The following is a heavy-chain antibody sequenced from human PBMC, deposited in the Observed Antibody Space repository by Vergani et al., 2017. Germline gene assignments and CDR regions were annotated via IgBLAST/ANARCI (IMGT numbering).Heavy chain of an antibody. CDR2: ITPFNGNT. Sequence: QVHLVQSGAEVKTPGSSVKVSCKASGYTFTYRYLHWVRQAPGQALEWMGWITPFNGNTNYAQKFQDRVTITRDRSMSTAYMELSSLRSEDTAMYYCALAESSTSCINSVCITPETGSWFDPWGQGTLVTVSS. J-gene: IGHJ5*02. CDR1: GYTFTYRY. CDR3: ALAESSTSCINSVCITPETGSWFDP. D-gene: IGHD2-2*01. V-gene: IGHV1-45*02.